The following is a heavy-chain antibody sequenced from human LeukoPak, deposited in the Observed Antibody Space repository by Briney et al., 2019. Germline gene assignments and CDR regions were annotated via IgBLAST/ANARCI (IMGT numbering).Heavy chain of an antibody. V-gene: IGHV1-3*01. CDR1: GYTFTSYG. J-gene: IGHJ4*02. D-gene: IGHD6-6*01. CDR2: INAGNGNT. Sequence: ASVKVSCKASGYTFTSYGISWVRQAPGQGLEWMGWINAGNGNTKYSQKFQGRVTITRDTSASTAYMELSSLRSEDTAVYYCARDGQLVDFDYWGQGTLVTVSS. CDR3: ARDGQLVDFDY.